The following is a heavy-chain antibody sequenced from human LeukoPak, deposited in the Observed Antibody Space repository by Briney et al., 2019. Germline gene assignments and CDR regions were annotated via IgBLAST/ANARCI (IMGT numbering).Heavy chain of an antibody. CDR2: IYYDGGNE. J-gene: IGHJ4*02. Sequence: GRSLSLSCAVSGFSFNVHGMHWVRQAPGKGLEWVAVIYYDGGNEFYADSVEGRFTISRDNSKNTLYLQMNSLRAEDTAVYYCGRDRSPPKVASGLIDYWGQGTLVTVSS. V-gene: IGHV3-33*01. D-gene: IGHD3-3*01. CDR1: GFSFNVHG. CDR3: GRDRSPPKVASGLIDY.